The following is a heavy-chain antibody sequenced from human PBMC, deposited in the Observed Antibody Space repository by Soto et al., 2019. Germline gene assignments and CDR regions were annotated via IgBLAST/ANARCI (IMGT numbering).Heavy chain of an antibody. CDR2: IIPIFGTA. V-gene: IGHV1-69*01. CDR3: ARVDCSGGGCYHPPDY. D-gene: IGHD2-15*01. CDR1: GGTFSSSA. J-gene: IGHJ4*02. Sequence: QVQLVQSGAEVKKPGSSVKVSCKASGGTFSSSAISWVRQAPAQGLEWMGGIIPIFGTANYTQKFQGRVTITADESTSTAYMELSGLTSEDTAVYYCARVDCSGGGCYHPPDYWGQGTLVTVSS.